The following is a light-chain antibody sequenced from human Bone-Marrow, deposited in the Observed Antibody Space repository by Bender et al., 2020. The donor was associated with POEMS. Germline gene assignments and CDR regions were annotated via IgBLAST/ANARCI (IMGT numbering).Light chain of an antibody. CDR1: SSDVGEFDS. J-gene: IGLJ1*01. CDR3: CSYAGSHTYA. V-gene: IGLV2-11*01. Sequence: QSALTQPRSVSGSPGQSVTISCTGTSSDVGEFDSVSWSQQLPGEAPKVIIYDVRKRPSGVPSRFSGSKSGNTASLTISGLQADNEADFYCCSYAGSHTYAFGTGTRVTVV. CDR2: DVR.